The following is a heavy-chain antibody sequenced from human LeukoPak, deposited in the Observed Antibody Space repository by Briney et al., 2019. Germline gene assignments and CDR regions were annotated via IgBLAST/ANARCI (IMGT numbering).Heavy chain of an antibody. CDR2: IYYSGST. J-gene: IGHJ6*03. CDR3: ARNYYDSSGYYRKHYYYYYMDV. V-gene: IGHV4-59*01. CDR1: GGSISSYY. D-gene: IGHD3-22*01. Sequence: SETLSLTCTVSGGSISSYYWSWIRQPPGKGLEWIGYIYYSGSTNYNPSLKSRVTISVDTSKNQFSLKLSSVTAADTAVYYCARNYYDSSGYYRKHYYYYYMDVWGKGTTVTVSS.